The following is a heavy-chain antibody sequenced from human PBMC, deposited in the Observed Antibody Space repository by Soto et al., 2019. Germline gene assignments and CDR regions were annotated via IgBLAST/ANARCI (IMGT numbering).Heavy chain of an antibody. J-gene: IGHJ6*02. CDR2: IKQDGSEK. D-gene: IGHD5-12*01. Sequence: EVQLVESGGGLVQPGGSLRLSCAASGFTFSSYWMSWVRQAPGKGLEWVANIKQDGSEKYYVDSVKGRFTISRDNAQNSLFLKRNSLRAEDTAVYYCARDDNSGYDYYYYSGMDVWGQGTTVTVSS. V-gene: IGHV3-7*01. CDR3: ARDDNSGYDYYYYSGMDV. CDR1: GFTFSSYW.